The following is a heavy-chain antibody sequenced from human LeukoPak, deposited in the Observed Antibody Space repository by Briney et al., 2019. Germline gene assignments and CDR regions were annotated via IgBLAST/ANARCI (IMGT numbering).Heavy chain of an antibody. Sequence: GRSLRLSCAASGFTFDDYAMHGVRQAPGKGLEGVSGISWNSCSIGYAASVKGRFTIFRNNAQNSLHLQMNSLRAEDTAVYYCAELGITMIGGVWGKGTTVTISS. CDR3: AELGITMIGGV. CDR2: ISWNSCSI. D-gene: IGHD3-10*02. CDR1: GFTFDDYA. V-gene: IGHV3-9*01. J-gene: IGHJ6*04.